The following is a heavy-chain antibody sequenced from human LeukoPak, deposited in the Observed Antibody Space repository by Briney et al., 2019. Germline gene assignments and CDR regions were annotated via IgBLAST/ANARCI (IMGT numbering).Heavy chain of an antibody. CDR1: GGSISSSSYY. Sequence: SETLSLTCSVSGGSISSSSYYWGWIRQPPGKGLDWIGSVYYSGSTYYNPSLKSRVTISVDTSRNQLSLRLSSVTAADTAVYYCARLVAYCSSTSCSFDYWGQGTLVTVSS. J-gene: IGHJ4*02. V-gene: IGHV4-39*01. D-gene: IGHD2-2*01. CDR2: VYYSGST. CDR3: ARLVAYCSSTSCSFDY.